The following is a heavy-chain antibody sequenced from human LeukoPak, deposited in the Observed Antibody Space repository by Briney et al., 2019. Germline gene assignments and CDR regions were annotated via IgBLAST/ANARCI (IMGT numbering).Heavy chain of an antibody. D-gene: IGHD3-16*01. CDR3: ARVIGSYGDSAY. CDR2: ISSTSSAI. V-gene: IGHV3-48*04. CDR1: GFTFSSYS. J-gene: IGHJ4*02. Sequence: AGGSLRLSCAVSGFTFSSYSMNWVRQAPGKGLEWLSYISSTSSAIYYADSLKGRFTISRDNAKNSLYLQMDSLRAEDTAVYYCARVIGSYGDSAYWGQGTLVTVSS.